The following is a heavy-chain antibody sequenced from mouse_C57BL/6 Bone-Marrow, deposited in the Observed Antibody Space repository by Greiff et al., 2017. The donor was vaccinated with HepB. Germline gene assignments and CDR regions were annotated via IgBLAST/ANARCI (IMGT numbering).Heavy chain of an antibody. D-gene: IGHD1-1*01. Sequence: EVMLVESEGGLVQPGSSMKLSCTASGFTFSDYYMAWVRQVPEKGLEWVANINYDGSSTYYLDSLKSRFIISRDNAKNILYLQMSSLKSEDTATYDCARDHYGSSDYFDYWGQGTTLTVSS. CDR1: GFTFSDYY. CDR3: ARDHYGSSDYFDY. V-gene: IGHV5-16*01. CDR2: INYDGSST. J-gene: IGHJ2*01.